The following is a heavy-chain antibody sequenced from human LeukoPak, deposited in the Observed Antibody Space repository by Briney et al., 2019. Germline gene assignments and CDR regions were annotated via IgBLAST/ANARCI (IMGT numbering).Heavy chain of an antibody. D-gene: IGHD3-22*01. J-gene: IGHJ3*02. V-gene: IGHV1-2*02. CDR1: GYTFTGYY. CDR3: ARYYYDSSGKQRAFDI. Sequence: ASVKVSCKASGYTFTGYYMYWVRQAPGQGFEWMGWINPNSGGTNYAQKFQGRVTMTRDTSISTAYMELSRLRSDDTAVYYCARYYYDSSGKQRAFDIWGQGTMVTVSS. CDR2: INPNSGGT.